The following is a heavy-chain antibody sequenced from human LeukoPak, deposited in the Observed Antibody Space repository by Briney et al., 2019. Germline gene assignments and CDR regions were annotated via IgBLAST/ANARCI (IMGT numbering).Heavy chain of an antibody. CDR3: TRMRGYTYGYWYLDL. CDR2: TNPTSGNT. Sequence: ASVKVSCKAAGYTITSYDINWVRQAPGQGLEWMGWTNPTSGNTGYAQKFQGRVTMTRDASIATAYMELSSLTSEDTALYYCTRMRGYTYGYWYLDLWGRGTPVTVSS. D-gene: IGHD5-18*01. V-gene: IGHV1-8*01. CDR1: GYTITSYD. J-gene: IGHJ2*01.